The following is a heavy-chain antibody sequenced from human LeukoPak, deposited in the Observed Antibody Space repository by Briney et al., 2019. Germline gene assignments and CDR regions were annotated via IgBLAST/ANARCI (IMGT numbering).Heavy chain of an antibody. CDR1: GFTFTSSA. CDR2: IVVGSGNT. Sequence: SVKVSCKASGFTFTSSAMQWVRQARGQRLEWIGWIVVGSGNTNYAQKFQERVTITRDMSTSTAYMELSSLRSEDTAVYYCARDDDRAREIDYWGQGTLVTVSS. J-gene: IGHJ4*02. D-gene: IGHD3-22*01. V-gene: IGHV1-58*02. CDR3: ARDDDRAREIDY.